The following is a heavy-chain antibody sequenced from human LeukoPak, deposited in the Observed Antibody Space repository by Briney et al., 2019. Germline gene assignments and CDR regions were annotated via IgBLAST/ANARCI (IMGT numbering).Heavy chain of an antibody. J-gene: IGHJ4*02. CDR2: INTVGTT. CDR3: AGSLAYCGGDCRLGDY. D-gene: IGHD2-21*02. Sequence: GGSLRLSCTASGFTVSNNYMGWVRQAPAKGLEWVSVINTVGTTYYADSVRGRFTISRDNSKNTLYLQMNSLRVEDTAVYYCAGSLAYCGGDCRLGDYWGQGTLVTVSS. CDR1: GFTVSNNY. V-gene: IGHV3-66*01.